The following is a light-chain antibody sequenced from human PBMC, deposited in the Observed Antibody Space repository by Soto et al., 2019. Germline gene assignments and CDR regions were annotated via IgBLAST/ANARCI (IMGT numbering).Light chain of an antibody. CDR1: QSISSY. J-gene: IGKJ3*01. V-gene: IGKV1-39*01. CDR3: QQSYSTPR. CDR2: AAS. Sequence: DIQMTQSPSSLSASVGDRVTITCRASQSISSYLNWYQQKPGKAHKLLIYAASSLQSGVPSRFSGSGSGTEFPLSISSLQPEDFATYYCQQSYSTPRFGPGTKVDIK.